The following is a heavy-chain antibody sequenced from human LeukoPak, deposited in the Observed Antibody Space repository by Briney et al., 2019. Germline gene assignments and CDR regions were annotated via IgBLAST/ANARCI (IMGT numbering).Heavy chain of an antibody. J-gene: IGHJ1*01. CDR3: AREPTMTTVTTGPSSEYFQH. D-gene: IGHD4-11*01. Sequence: SVKVSCKASGGTFSSYAISWVRQAPGQGLEWMGGIIPIFGTANYAQKFQGRVTITTDESTSTAYMELSSLRSGDTAVYYCAREPTMTTVTTGPSSEYFQHWGQGTLVTVSS. V-gene: IGHV1-69*05. CDR2: IIPIFGTA. CDR1: GGTFSSYA.